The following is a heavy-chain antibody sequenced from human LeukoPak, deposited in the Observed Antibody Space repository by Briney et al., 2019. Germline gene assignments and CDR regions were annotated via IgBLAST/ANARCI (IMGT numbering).Heavy chain of an antibody. CDR3: ARHPYIDYAFDY. D-gene: IGHD4/OR15-4a*01. CDR2: LHYSGST. V-gene: IGHV4-59*08. Sequence: SETLSLTCTVSGGSLSGYYWSWLRQPPGKGLEWIGYLHYSGSTNYNPPLTSRVTISLDTSKNQFSLKLSSVTAADTAVYYCARHPYIDYAFDYWGQGTLVTVSS. CDR1: GGSLSGYY. J-gene: IGHJ4*02.